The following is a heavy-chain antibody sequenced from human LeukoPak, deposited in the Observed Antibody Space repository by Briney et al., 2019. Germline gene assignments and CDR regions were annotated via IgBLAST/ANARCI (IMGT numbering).Heavy chain of an antibody. Sequence: GSLRLSCAASGFTFSSYCMHWVRQAPGKGLQWVTFIRYEGSNKYYADSVKGRFTISRDNSKNTLYLQMNSLRVEDTAVYYCAKESDVAAAGIDYWGQGTLVTVSS. CDR1: GFTFSSYC. J-gene: IGHJ4*02. CDR2: IRYEGSNK. V-gene: IGHV3-30*02. D-gene: IGHD6-13*01. CDR3: AKESDVAAAGIDY.